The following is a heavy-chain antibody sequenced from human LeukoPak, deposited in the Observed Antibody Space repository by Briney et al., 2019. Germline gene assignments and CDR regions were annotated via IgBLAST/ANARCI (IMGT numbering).Heavy chain of an antibody. Sequence: QPGGSLTLSCAASGFTFSTYAMSWVRQAPGKGLEWVSGISGSGGSTYYADSVKGRFTISRNNSKNTLYLQMNSLRAEDTAVYYCAKDRRKWLVTNSGAFDIWGQGTMVTVSS. V-gene: IGHV3-23*01. CDR2: ISGSGGST. CDR1: GFTFSTYA. J-gene: IGHJ3*02. CDR3: AKDRRKWLVTNSGAFDI. D-gene: IGHD6-19*01.